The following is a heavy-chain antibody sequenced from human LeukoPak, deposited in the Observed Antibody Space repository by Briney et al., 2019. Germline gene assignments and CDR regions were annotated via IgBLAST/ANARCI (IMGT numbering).Heavy chain of an antibody. CDR2: INPNSGGT. CDR3: ARDLIAVAGTNSLSFDY. Sequence: ASVKVSCKASGYTFTGYYMHWVRQAPGQGLEWMGWINPNSGGTNYAQKFQGRVTMTRDTSISTAYMELSRLRSDDTAVYYCARDLIAVAGTNSLSFDYWGQGTLVTVSS. D-gene: IGHD6-19*01. CDR1: GYTFTGYY. V-gene: IGHV1-2*02. J-gene: IGHJ4*02.